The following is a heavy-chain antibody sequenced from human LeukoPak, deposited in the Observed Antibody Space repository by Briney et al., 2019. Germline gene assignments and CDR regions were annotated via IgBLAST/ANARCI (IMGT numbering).Heavy chain of an antibody. CDR1: GGSISSGGYY. V-gene: IGHV4-30-2*01. CDR2: IYHSGST. D-gene: IGHD1-14*01. Sequence: SQTLSLTCTVSGGSISSGGYYWSWIRQPPGKGLEWIGYIYHSGSTNYNPSLKSRVTMSVDTSKNQFALKLSSVTALDTAVYYCARTTTGAFDIWGQGTLVTVSS. J-gene: IGHJ3*02. CDR3: ARTTTGAFDI.